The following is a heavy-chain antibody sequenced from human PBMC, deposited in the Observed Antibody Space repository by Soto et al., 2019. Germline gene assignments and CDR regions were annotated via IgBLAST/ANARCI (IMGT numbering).Heavy chain of an antibody. CDR2: ISANNGNT. Sequence: QVQLEQSGAEVKKPGASVKVSCKASGYTFISYGISWVRQAPGQGLEWMGWISANNGNTHYAQNFQGRVTMTIDTSTSTDYMELRSLRSDDTAVCYCARNVLATITPGYWGQGTLVTVSS. D-gene: IGHD5-12*01. V-gene: IGHV1-18*01. CDR1: GYTFISYG. J-gene: IGHJ4*02. CDR3: ARNVLATITPGY.